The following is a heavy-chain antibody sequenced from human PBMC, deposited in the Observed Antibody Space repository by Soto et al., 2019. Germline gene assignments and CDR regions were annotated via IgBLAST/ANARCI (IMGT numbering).Heavy chain of an antibody. V-gene: IGHV3-23*01. CDR3: ANGGPGVPKPYDYYYGMDV. J-gene: IGHJ6*02. D-gene: IGHD3-10*01. Sequence: GGSLRLSCAASGFTFSSYAMSWVRQAPGKGLEWVSAISGSGGSTYYADSVKGRFTISRDNSKNTLYLQMNSLRAEDTAVYYCANGGPGVPKPYDYYYGMDVWGQGTTVTVSS. CDR2: ISGSGGST. CDR1: GFTFSSYA.